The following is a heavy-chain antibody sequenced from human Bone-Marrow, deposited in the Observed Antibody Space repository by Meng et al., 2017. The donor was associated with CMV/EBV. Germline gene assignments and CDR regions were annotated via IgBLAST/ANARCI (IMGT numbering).Heavy chain of an antibody. D-gene: IGHD5-18*01. CDR2: IKCDGSEK. CDR3: TRLIESGYSYGPDDYYYGMDV. CDR1: GFTFSSSW. Sequence: GESLKISCAASGFTFSSSWMHWVCQAPEKGLEWVADIKCDGSEKYYVDSVKGRLTISRDNAKNSLYLQMNSLKTEDTAVYYCTRLIESGYSYGPDDYYYGMDVWGQGTTVTVSS. J-gene: IGHJ6*02. V-gene: IGHV3-52*01.